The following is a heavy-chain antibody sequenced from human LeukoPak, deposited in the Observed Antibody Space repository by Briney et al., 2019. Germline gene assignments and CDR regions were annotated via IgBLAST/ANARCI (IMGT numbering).Heavy chain of an antibody. CDR3: AKDRDDYVWGSYLGAFDI. D-gene: IGHD3-16*01. CDR2: ISGASTST. CDR1: GFTFSSYS. Sequence: GGSLRLSCAASGFTFSSYSMNWVRQAPGKGLEWVSLISGASTSTYYADSVKGRFTISRDNFKSTLYLQMNSLRAEDTAVYYCAKDRDDYVWGSYLGAFDIWGQGTMVTVSS. J-gene: IGHJ3*02. V-gene: IGHV3-23*01.